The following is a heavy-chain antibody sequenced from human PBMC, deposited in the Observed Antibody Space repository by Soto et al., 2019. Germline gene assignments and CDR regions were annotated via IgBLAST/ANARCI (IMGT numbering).Heavy chain of an antibody. Sequence: GGSLRLSCAASGFTFSSYAMSWVRQAPGKGLEWVSVISGSGGSTYYADSVKGRFTISRDNSKNTLYLQMNSLRAEDTAVYYCANDQPIAARPDGSSGTKTYYYYGMDVWGQGTTVTVSS. CDR1: GFTFSSYA. CDR3: ANDQPIAARPDGSSGTKTYYYYGMDV. J-gene: IGHJ6*02. V-gene: IGHV3-23*01. D-gene: IGHD6-6*01. CDR2: ISGSGGST.